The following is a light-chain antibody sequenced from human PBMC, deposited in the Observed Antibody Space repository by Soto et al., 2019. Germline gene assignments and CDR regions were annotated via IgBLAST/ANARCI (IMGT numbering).Light chain of an antibody. CDR1: QSVSSSY. CDR2: GAS. CDR3: QQYGSSPRT. Sequence: EMVLTQSPGTLSLSPGERATLSCRASQSVSSSYLAWYQQKPGQAPRLLIYGASSRATGIPGRFSGSGSGTDFTLTISRLEPEDFAVYYCQQYGSSPRTFGPGTKVDIK. V-gene: IGKV3-20*01. J-gene: IGKJ3*01.